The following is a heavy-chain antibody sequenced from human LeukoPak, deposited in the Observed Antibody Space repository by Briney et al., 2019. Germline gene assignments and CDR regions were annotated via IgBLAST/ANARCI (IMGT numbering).Heavy chain of an antibody. Sequence: GASVKVSCKASGYTFTGYYMHWVRQAPGQGLEWMGWIDPNSGGTNYAQKFQGRVTMTRDTSISTAYMELSRLRSDDTAVYYCARDGSGSYAFADYWGQGTLVTVSS. CDR3: ARDGSGSYAFADY. V-gene: IGHV1-2*02. J-gene: IGHJ4*02. CDR1: GYTFTGYY. D-gene: IGHD3-10*01. CDR2: IDPNSGGT.